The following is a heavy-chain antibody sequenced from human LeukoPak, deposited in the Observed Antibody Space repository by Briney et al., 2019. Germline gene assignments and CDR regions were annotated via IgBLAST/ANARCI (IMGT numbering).Heavy chain of an antibody. Sequence: GASVKVSCKASGGTFSSYAISWVRQAPGQGLEWMGRIIPILGVANYAQKFQGRVTITADKSTSTAYMELSSLRSGDTAVYYCARDLARYDFSGYWGQGTLVTVSS. CDR3: ARDLARYDFSGY. CDR1: GGTFSSYA. D-gene: IGHD3-3*01. CDR2: IIPILGVA. J-gene: IGHJ4*02. V-gene: IGHV1-69*04.